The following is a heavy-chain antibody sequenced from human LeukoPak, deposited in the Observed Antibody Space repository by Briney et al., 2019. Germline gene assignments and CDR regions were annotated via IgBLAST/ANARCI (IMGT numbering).Heavy chain of an antibody. Sequence: GGSLRLSCAASGFTLSSYWMSWVRQAPGKGLEWVANIKQDGSEKNYVDSVKGRFTISRDNAKNSLYLQMNSLRAEDTALYYCARGGLYWHIWGQGTMVTVSS. CDR2: IKQDGSEK. J-gene: IGHJ3*02. CDR3: ARGGLYWHI. D-gene: IGHD2-15*01. CDR1: GFTLSSYW. V-gene: IGHV3-7*04.